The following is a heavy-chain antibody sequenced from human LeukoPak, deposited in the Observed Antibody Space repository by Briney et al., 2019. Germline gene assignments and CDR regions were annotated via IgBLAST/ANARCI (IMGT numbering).Heavy chain of an antibody. CDR2: ISGSGGST. D-gene: IGHD2-2*02. V-gene: IGHV3-23*01. Sequence: GGSLRLSCAVSGFTFSSYGMSWVRQAPGKWLEWVSAISGSGGSTYYADPVKGRITISRDNSKNTLDLQMHSLRAEDTAVYYCASQRHLYGAFDIWGQGTMVTVSS. CDR1: GFTFSSYG. J-gene: IGHJ3*02. CDR3: ASQRHLYGAFDI.